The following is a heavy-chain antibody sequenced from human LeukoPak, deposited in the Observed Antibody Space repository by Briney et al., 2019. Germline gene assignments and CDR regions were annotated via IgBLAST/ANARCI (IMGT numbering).Heavy chain of an antibody. D-gene: IGHD5-18*01. J-gene: IGHJ4*02. CDR2: ISYDGSNK. V-gene: IGHV3-30*18. CDR3: AKDLGPYSYGSLHYFDY. CDR1: GFTFSSYG. Sequence: GVSLRLSCAASGFTFSSYGMHWVPQAPGKGLEWVAVISYDGSNKYYADSVKGRFTISRDNSKNTLYLQMNSLRAEDTAVYYCAKDLGPYSYGSLHYFDYWGQGTLVTVSS.